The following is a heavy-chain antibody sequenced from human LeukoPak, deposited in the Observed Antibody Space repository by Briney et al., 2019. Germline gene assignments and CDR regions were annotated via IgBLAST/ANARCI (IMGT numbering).Heavy chain of an antibody. V-gene: IGHV4-34*01. CDR1: GGSFSGYY. CDR2: INHSGIT. CDR3: ARVSRGITGTTIGGRDYYYYYMDV. J-gene: IGHJ6*03. Sequence: SETLSLTCAVYGGSFSGYYWSWIRQPPGKGLEWIGEINHSGITNYNPSLKSRVTISVDTSKNQFSLKLSSVTAADTAVYYCARVSRGITGTTIGGRDYYYYYMDVWGKGTTVTVSS. D-gene: IGHD1-7*01.